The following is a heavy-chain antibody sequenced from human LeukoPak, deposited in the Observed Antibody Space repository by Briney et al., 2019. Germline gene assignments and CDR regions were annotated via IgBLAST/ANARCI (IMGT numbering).Heavy chain of an antibody. CDR2: IIGKAYGGTT. V-gene: IGHV3-49*04. D-gene: IGHD4-11*01. J-gene: IGHJ6*02. Sequence: GRSLRLSCSGSGFTFGDYTLTWVRQAPGKGLEWVAFIIGKAYGGTTEYAASVKGRLTISRDDSKRVAYLQMNSLKTEDTGVYFCTRDRPSYSNYVGDYGMDVWGQGTAVTVSS. CDR3: TRDRPSYSNYVGDYGMDV. CDR1: GFTFGDYT.